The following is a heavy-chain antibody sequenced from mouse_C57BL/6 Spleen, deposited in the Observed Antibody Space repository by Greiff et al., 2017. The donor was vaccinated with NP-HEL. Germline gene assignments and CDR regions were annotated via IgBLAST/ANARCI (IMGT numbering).Heavy chain of an antibody. V-gene: IGHV5-16*01. J-gene: IGHJ3*01. CDR2: INYDGSST. CDR3: ARASLYSNYEAWLAY. Sequence: EVKLVESEGGLVQPGSSMKLSCTASGFTFSDYYMAWVRQVPEKGLEWVANINYDGSSTYYLDSLKSRFIISRDNAKNILYLQMSSLKSEDTATYYCARASLYSNYEAWLAYWGQGTLVTVSA. D-gene: IGHD2-5*01. CDR1: GFTFSDYY.